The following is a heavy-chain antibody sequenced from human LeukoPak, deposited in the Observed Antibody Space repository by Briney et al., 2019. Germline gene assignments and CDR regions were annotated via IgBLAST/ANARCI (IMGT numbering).Heavy chain of an antibody. CDR1: GVTFSSYG. V-gene: IGHV3-30*02. J-gene: IGHJ4*02. D-gene: IGHD2-2*01. CDR2: IRYDESKE. CDR3: ARGLGYCTSTTCLLPFDY. Sequence: PGGSLRLSCAASGVTFSSYGMHWVRQAPGKGLEWVAFIRYDESKEYYADSVKGRFTVSRDNSKNTLYLQMNSLRAEDTAMYYCARGLGYCTSTTCLLPFDYWGRGTLVTVSS.